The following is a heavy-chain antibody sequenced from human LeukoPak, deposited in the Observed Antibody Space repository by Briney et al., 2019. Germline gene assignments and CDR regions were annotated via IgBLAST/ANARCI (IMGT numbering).Heavy chain of an antibody. CDR2: ISYDGSNK. CDR3: ARERRIAARPGALGY. D-gene: IGHD6-6*01. V-gene: IGHV3-30*15. CDR1: GFTFSSYA. Sequence: PGRSLRLTCAASGFTFSSYAMHWVRQAPGKGLEWVAVISYDGSNKYYADSVKGRFTISRDNSKNTLYLQMSSLRAEDTAVYYCARERRIAARPGALGYWGQGTLVTVSS. J-gene: IGHJ4*02.